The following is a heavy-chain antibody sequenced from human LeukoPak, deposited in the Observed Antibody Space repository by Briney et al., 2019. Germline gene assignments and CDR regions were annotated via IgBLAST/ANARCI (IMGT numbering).Heavy chain of an antibody. V-gene: IGHV4-61*08. CDR3: ARLPDGYNARRGSVGGY. D-gene: IGHD5-24*01. CDR2: IYYSGST. Sequence: PSQTLSLTCTVSGGSISSGGYYWSWIRQPPGKGLEWIGYIYYSGSTNYNPSLKSRVTISVDTSKNQFSLKLSSVTAADTAVYYCARLPDGYNARRGSVGGYWGQGTPVTVSS. CDR1: GGSISSGGYY. J-gene: IGHJ4*02.